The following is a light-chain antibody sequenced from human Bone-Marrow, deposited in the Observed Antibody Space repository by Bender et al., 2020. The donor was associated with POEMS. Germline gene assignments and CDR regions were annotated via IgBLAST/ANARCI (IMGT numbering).Light chain of an antibody. CDR1: SGDVGAYNY. CDR2: DVV. Sequence: QSVLTQPPSVSGSPGQSVTITCRGTSGDVGAYNYVSWYQQHPGRAPKLVMYDVVTRPSGVPDRFSGSKSGSTASLTISGLQADDEAVFYCCSYTRNTWVFGGGTKLTVL. V-gene: IGLV2-11*01. J-gene: IGLJ2*01. CDR3: CSYTRNTWV.